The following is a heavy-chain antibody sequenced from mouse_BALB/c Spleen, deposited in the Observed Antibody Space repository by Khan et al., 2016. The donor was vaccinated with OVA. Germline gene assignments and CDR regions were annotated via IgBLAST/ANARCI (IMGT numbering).Heavy chain of an antibody. CDR2: ISYSGNT. V-gene: IGHV3-2*02. CDR1: GYSITSDYA. CDR3: ARVNGGSFDY. J-gene: IGHJ2*02. Sequence: EVQLQESGPGLVKPSQSLSLTCTVTGYSITSDYAWNWIRQFPGNKLEWMGFISYSGNTKYNPSLKSRISITRDTSKNQFFLQLNSVTTEDTATXTCARVNGGSFDYWGQGTSLTVSS.